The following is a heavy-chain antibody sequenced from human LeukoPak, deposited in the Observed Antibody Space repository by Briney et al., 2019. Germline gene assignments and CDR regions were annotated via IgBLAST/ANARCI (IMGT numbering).Heavy chain of an antibody. V-gene: IGHV4-30-4*08. CDR2: IYYSGSP. CDR1: GGSISSGDYY. D-gene: IGHD3-22*01. J-gene: IGHJ5*02. Sequence: SETLSLTCTVSGGSISSGDYYWSWTRQPPGKGLEWIGYIYYSGSPYSNPPLKTRVTISVDTSKNQFSLKRSSVTAADTAVYYCARERTGYYYDSSGYYFNWFDPWGQGTLVTVSS. CDR3: ARERTGYYYDSSGYYFNWFDP.